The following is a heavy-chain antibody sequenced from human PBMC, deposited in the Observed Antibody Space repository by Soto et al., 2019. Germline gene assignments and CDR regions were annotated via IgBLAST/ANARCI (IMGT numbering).Heavy chain of an antibody. D-gene: IGHD4-17*01. Sequence: ASETLSLTCAVYGGSFSGYYWSWIRQPPGKGLGWIGEINHSGSTNYNPSLKSRVTISVDTSKNQFSLKLSSVTAADTAVYYCARGYLRSPDAFDIWGQGTMVTVSS. V-gene: IGHV4-34*01. J-gene: IGHJ3*02. CDR2: INHSGST. CDR3: ARGYLRSPDAFDI. CDR1: GGSFSGYY.